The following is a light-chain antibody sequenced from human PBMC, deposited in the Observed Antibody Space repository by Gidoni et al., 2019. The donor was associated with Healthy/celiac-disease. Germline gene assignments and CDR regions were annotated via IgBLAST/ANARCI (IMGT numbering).Light chain of an antibody. CDR1: QSISSY. J-gene: IGKJ2*01. V-gene: IGKV1-39*01. CDR2: AAS. Sequence: DIQMTQSPSSLSASVGDRVTITCRASQSISSYLNWYQQKPGKAPKLLIYAASSLQSGVPSRFSGSGSGTDFTLTISSLQPADFATYYCQQRYSTPRTFGQGTKLEIK. CDR3: QQRYSTPRT.